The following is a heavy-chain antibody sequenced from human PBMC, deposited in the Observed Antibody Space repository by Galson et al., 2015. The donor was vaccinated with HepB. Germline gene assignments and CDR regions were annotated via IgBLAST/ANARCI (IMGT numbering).Heavy chain of an antibody. CDR3: ARVRGSSWYSFDY. CDR2: TYYRSKWYN. D-gene: IGHD6-13*01. Sequence: CAISGDSVSSNSAAWNWIRQSPSRGLEWLGRTYYRSKWYNDYAVSVKSRITINPDTSKNQFSLKLSSVTAADTAVYYCARVRGSSWYSFDYWGQGTLVTVSS. CDR1: GDSVSSNSAA. V-gene: IGHV6-1*01. J-gene: IGHJ4*02.